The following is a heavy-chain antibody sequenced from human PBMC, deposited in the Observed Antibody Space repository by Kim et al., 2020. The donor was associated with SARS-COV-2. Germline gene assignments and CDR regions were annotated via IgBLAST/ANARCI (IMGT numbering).Heavy chain of an antibody. CDR2: INHSGST. Sequence: SETLSLTCAVYGGSFSGYYWSWIRQPPGKGLEWIGEINHSGSTNYNPSLKSRVTISVDTSKNQFSLKLSSVTAADTAVYYCARDVERYSHDYCGQGTLVT. V-gene: IGHV4-34*01. D-gene: IGHD2-15*01. CDR1: GGSFSGYY. CDR3: ARDVERYSHDY. J-gene: IGHJ4*02.